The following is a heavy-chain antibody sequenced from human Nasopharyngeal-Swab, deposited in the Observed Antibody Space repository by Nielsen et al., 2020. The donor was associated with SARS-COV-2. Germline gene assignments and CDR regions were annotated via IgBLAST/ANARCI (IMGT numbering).Heavy chain of an antibody. V-gene: IGHV4-31*03. CDR1: GGSISSGGYY. CDR3: ARDSRYSSSWYAYYYYYMDV. J-gene: IGHJ6*03. CDR2: IYYSGST. D-gene: IGHD6-13*01. Sequence: SETLPLTCTVSGGSISSGGYYWGWIRQHPGKGLEWIGYIYYSGSTYYNPSLKSRVTISVDTSKNQFSLKLSSVTAADTAVYYCARDSRYSSSWYAYYYYYMDVWGKGTTVTVSS.